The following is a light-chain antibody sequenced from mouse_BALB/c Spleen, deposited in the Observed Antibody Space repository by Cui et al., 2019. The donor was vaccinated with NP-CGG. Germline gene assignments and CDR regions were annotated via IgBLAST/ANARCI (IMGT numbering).Light chain of an antibody. CDR3: ALWYSNHWV. CDR1: TGAVTTSNY. Sequence: QAFVTQESALITSPGETVTLTCRSSTGAVTTSNYANWVQEKPDHLFTGLIGGTNNRAPGVPARFSGSLIGDKAALIITGAQTEDEAIYFCALWYSNHWVFGGGTKLTVL. CDR2: GTN. V-gene: IGLV1*01. J-gene: IGLJ1*01.